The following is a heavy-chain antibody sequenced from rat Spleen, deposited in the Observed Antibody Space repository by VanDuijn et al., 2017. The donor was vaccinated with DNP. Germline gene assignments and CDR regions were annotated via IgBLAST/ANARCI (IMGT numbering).Heavy chain of an antibody. CDR1: GYSITSDY. J-gene: IGHJ2*01. CDR2: ISYSGRA. CDR3: ARWNIGTTTLDY. D-gene: IGHD1-5*01. V-gene: IGHV3-1*01. Sequence: EVQLQESGPGLVKPSQSLSLTCSVTGYSITSDYWGWIRKFPGNKMEWIGHISYSGRATYNPSLKSRISITRDTSKNQFFLQLNSVTSGDTATYYCARWNIGTTTLDYWGQGVMVTVSS.